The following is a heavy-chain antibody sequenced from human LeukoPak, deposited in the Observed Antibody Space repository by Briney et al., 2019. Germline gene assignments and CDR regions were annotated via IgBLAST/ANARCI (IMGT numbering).Heavy chain of an antibody. CDR1: GFTFRSYG. V-gene: IGHV3-30*18. CDR2: ISYDGSNK. Sequence: PGGSLRLSCAASGFTFRSYGMHWVRQAPGKGLEWVAVISYDGSNKYYAGSVKGRFTIARDNAKNTLYLQINSLRAEDTAVYYCAKGEVQWEPTPDAFDFWGQGTMVTVSS. CDR3: AKGEVQWEPTPDAFDF. J-gene: IGHJ3*01. D-gene: IGHD1-26*01.